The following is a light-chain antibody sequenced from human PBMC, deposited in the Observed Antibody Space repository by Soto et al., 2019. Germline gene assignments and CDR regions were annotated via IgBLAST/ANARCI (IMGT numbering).Light chain of an antibody. Sequence: EIVLTQSPGTLSLSPGERATLSCRASQSVGSYLAWYQQRHGQAPRILIYAASHRATGIPDRFSGSESGTDFTLTISRLEPEDFAVYYCQQYSSSSWTFGQGTKVEIK. V-gene: IGKV3-20*01. J-gene: IGKJ1*01. CDR1: QSVGSY. CDR3: QQYSSSSWT. CDR2: AAS.